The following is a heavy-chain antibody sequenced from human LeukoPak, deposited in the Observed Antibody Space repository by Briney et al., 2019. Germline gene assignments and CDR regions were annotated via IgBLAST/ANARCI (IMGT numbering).Heavy chain of an antibody. J-gene: IGHJ4*02. CDR2: ISYDGSNK. V-gene: IGHV3-30*18. CDR1: GFTFSSYG. Sequence: GGPLRLSCAASGFTFSSYGMHWVRQAPGKGLEWVAVISYDGSNKYYADSVKGRFTISRDNSKNTLYLQMNSLRAEDTAVYYCAKGTHDYGDYADYWGQGTLVTVSS. CDR3: AKGTHDYGDYADY. D-gene: IGHD4-17*01.